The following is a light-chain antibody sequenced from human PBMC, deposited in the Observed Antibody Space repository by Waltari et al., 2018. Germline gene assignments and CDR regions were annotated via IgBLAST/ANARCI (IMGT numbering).Light chain of an antibody. J-gene: IGLJ3*02. CDR3: SSESSDKVVL. CDR1: SNDVGFSNS. CDR2: DVS. Sequence: QSALTQPASVSGSPGQSVTISCTGTSNDVGFSNSVSWYQDHPGQGPKVIIYDVSDRPSGVSASFSGSKSGNTASLTISGLQAEDEADYYCSSESSDKVVLFGGGTKVTVL. V-gene: IGLV2-14*03.